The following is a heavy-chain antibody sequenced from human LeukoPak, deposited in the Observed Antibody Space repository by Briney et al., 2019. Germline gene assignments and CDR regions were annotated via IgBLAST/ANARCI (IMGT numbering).Heavy chain of an antibody. CDR2: IKQDGSEK. CDR3: AREGGYDFWSGSLPYNWFDP. CDR1: GFTFSSYA. J-gene: IGHJ5*02. Sequence: GGSLRLSCAASGFTFSSYAMSWVRQAPGKGLEWVANIKQDGSEKYYVDSVKGRFTISRDNAKNSLYLQMNSLRAEDTAVYYCAREGGYDFWSGSLPYNWFDPWGQGTLVTVSS. V-gene: IGHV3-7*01. D-gene: IGHD3-3*01.